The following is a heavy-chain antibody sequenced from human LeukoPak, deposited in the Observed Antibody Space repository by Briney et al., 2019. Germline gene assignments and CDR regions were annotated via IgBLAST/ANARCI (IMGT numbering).Heavy chain of an antibody. Sequence: GGSLRLSCAASGFTFSSYGMHWVRQAPGKGLEWVAVIWYDGSNKYYADSVKGRFTISRDNSKNTLYLQMNSLRAEDTAVYYCARDPRYGDPRGWFDPWGQGTLVTVSS. CDR2: IWYDGSNK. D-gene: IGHD4-17*01. CDR3: ARDPRYGDPRGWFDP. CDR1: GFTFSSYG. V-gene: IGHV3-33*01. J-gene: IGHJ5*02.